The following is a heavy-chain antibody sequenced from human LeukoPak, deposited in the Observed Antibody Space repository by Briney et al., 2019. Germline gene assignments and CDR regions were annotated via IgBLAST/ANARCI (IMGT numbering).Heavy chain of an antibody. CDR2: ISSTDAGT. D-gene: IGHD3-22*01. J-gene: IGHJ4*02. CDR1: GFTFSSYG. CDR3: AKGLLTSSGPLSPFDY. Sequence: GGSLRLSCAASGFTFSSYGMSWVRQAPGKGLEWVSAISSTDAGTYHADSVRGRFTISRDSSKNTLYLQMNSLRAGDTAVYYCAKGLLTSSGPLSPFDYWGQGTLVTVSS. V-gene: IGHV3-23*01.